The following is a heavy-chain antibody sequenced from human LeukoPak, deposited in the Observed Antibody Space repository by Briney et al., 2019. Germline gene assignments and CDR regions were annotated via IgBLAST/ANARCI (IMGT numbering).Heavy chain of an antibody. V-gene: IGHV4-34*01. D-gene: IGHD5-18*01. Sequence: SETLSLTCAVYGGSFSGYYWSWIRQPPGKALEWIGEINHSGSTNYNPSLKSRVTISVDTSKNQFSLKLSSVTAADTAVYYCARGLAGYGKDYWGQGTLVTVSS. CDR1: GGSFSGYY. J-gene: IGHJ4*02. CDR2: INHSGST. CDR3: ARGLAGYGKDY.